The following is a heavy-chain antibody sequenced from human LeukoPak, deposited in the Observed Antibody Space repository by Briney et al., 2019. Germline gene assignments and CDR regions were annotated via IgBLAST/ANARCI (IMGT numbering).Heavy chain of an antibody. CDR2: IIPIFGTA. CDR1: GGTFSSYA. D-gene: IGHD6-6*01. J-gene: IGHJ1*01. Sequence: SVKVSCKASGGTFSSYAISWVRQAPGQELEWMGGIIPIFGTANYAQKFQGRVTITADESTSTAYMELSSLRSEDTAVYYCARDPVGYSSSPEYFQHWGQGTLVTVSS. CDR3: ARDPVGYSSSPEYFQH. V-gene: IGHV1-69*13.